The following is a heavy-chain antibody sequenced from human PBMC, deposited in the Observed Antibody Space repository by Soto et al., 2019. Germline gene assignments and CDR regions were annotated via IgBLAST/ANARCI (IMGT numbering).Heavy chain of an antibody. Sequence: QITLKESGPTLVKPTQTLTLTCTFSGFSLSTSGVGVGWIRQPPGKALEWLGIIYLDDDKRYSPSLKSRGTITKDTFKNQLVLTMTNMDPVDTATYYCAHLPWKQLWPRAPVVYWGQGTPVTGSS. CDR3: AHLPWKQLWPRAPVVY. D-gene: IGHD5-18*01. V-gene: IGHV2-5*02. J-gene: IGHJ4*02. CDR1: GFSLSTSGVG. CDR2: IYLDDDK.